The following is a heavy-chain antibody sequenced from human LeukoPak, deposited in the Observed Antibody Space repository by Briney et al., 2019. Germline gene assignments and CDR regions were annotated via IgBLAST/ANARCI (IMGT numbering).Heavy chain of an antibody. D-gene: IGHD6-6*01. CDR2: IKSKTDGGTT. CDR1: GFTFSNAW. Sequence: PGGSLRLSCAASGFTFSNAWLSWVRQAPGKGLEWVGRIKSKTDGGTTDYAAPVKGRFTISRDDSKNTLYLQMNSLKTEDTAVYYCTTETYSSSSDYWGQGTLVTVSS. V-gene: IGHV3-15*01. CDR3: TTETYSSSSDY. J-gene: IGHJ4*02.